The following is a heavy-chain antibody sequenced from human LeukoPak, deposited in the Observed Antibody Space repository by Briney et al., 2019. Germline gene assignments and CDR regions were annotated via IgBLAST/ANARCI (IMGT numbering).Heavy chain of an antibody. V-gene: IGHV1-69*13. CDR3: ARAGRAYYDILTGYYCFDY. D-gene: IGHD3-9*01. Sequence: ASVKVSCKASGGTFSSYAISWVRQAPGQGLEWMGGIIPIFGTANYAQKFQGRVTITADESTSTAYMELSSLRSEDTAVYYCARAGRAYYDILTGYYCFDYWGQGTLVTVS. CDR2: IIPIFGTA. J-gene: IGHJ4*02. CDR1: GGTFSSYA.